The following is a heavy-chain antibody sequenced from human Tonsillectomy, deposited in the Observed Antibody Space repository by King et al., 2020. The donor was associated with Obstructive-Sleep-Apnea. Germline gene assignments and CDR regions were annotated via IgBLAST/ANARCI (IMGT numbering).Heavy chain of an antibody. CDR2: IYYSGST. J-gene: IGHJ4*02. CDR1: GGSISSSSYY. V-gene: IGHV4-39*07. CDR3: ARDSYGDSPSY. Sequence: LQLQESGPGLVKPSETLSLTCTVSGGSISSSSYYWGWIRQPPGKGLEWIGSIYYSGSTYYNPSLKSRVTISVDTSKNQFSLKLSSVTAADTAVYYCARDSYGDSPSYWGQGTLVTVSS. D-gene: IGHD4-17*01.